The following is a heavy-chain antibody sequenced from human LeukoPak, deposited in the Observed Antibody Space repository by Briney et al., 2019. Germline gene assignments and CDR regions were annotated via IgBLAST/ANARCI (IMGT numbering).Heavy chain of an antibody. CDR1: GYSISSGYY. J-gene: IGHJ5*02. V-gene: IGHV4-38-2*02. CDR3: ARAIRRVVPAATPRTNWFDP. D-gene: IGHD2-2*02. CDR2: IYHSGST. Sequence: SETLSLTCTVSGYSISSGYYWGWIRQPPGKGLEWIGSIYHSGSTYYNPSLKSRATISVDTSKNQFSLKLSSVTAADTAVYYCARAIRRVVPAATPRTNWFDPWGQGTLVTVSS.